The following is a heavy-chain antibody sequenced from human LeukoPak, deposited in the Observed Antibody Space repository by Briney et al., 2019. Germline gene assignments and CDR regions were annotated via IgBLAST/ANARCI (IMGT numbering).Heavy chain of an antibody. V-gene: IGHV3-48*01. CDR3: ARGRSYCSSTSCYLVY. D-gene: IGHD2-2*01. CDR2: ISSSSSTI. J-gene: IGHJ4*02. Sequence: GGSLRLSCAASGFTFSSYSMNWVRQAPGKGLEWVSYISSSSSTIYYADSVKGRFTISRDSAKNSLYLQMNSLRAEDTAVYYCARGRSYCSSTSCYLVYWGQGTLVTVSS. CDR1: GFTFSSYS.